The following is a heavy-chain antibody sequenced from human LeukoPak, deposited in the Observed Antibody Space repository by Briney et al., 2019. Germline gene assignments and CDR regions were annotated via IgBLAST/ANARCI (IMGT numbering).Heavy chain of an antibody. CDR2: MWYDGSNK. Sequence: PGRSLRLSCAASGFTFSSYGMHWVRQAPGKGLEWVAVMWYDGSNKYYADSVKGRFTISRDNSKNTLYLQMNSLRAEDTAVYYCARDLLWRPLAAAGTVGFDYWGQGTLVTVSS. V-gene: IGHV3-33*01. CDR3: ARDLLWRPLAAAGTVGFDY. D-gene: IGHD6-13*01. J-gene: IGHJ4*02. CDR1: GFTFSSYG.